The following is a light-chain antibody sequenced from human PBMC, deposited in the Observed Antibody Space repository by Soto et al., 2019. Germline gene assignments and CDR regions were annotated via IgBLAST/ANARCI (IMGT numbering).Light chain of an antibody. V-gene: IGLV2-23*03. J-gene: IGLJ1*01. Sequence: QSVLTQPASVSGSPGQSITISCTGTSSDGGSYNLVSWYQQHPGKAPKLMIYEGSKRPSGVSNRFSGSKSGNTASLTISGLQAEDEADYYCCSYAGSNTFVFGTGTKVTVL. CDR1: SSDGGSYNL. CDR2: EGS. CDR3: CSYAGSNTFV.